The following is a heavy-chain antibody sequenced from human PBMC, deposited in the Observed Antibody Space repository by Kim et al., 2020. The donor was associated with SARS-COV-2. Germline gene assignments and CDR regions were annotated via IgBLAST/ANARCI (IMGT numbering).Heavy chain of an antibody. D-gene: IGHD5-12*01. Sequence: ASVKVSCKASGYTFTSYAMHWVRQAPGQRLEWMGWINAGNGNTKYSQKFQGRVTITRDTSASTAYMELSSLRSEDTAVYYCARGRAGRYSGYDRPGGVDYWGQGTLVTVSS. CDR1: GYTFTSYA. CDR2: INAGNGNT. CDR3: ARGRAGRYSGYDRPGGVDY. J-gene: IGHJ4*02. V-gene: IGHV1-3*01.